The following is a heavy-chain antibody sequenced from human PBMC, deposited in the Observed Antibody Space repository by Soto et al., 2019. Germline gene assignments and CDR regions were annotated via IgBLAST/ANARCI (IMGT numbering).Heavy chain of an antibody. Sequence: QVQLQQWGAGLLKPSETLSLTCAVYGGSFSGYYWSWIRQPPGKGLEWIGEINHSGSTNYNPSLKSRVTISVDTSKYQFSLKLSSVTAADTAVYYCASRYRGVWGSYRSYYFDYWGQGSLVTVSS. J-gene: IGHJ4*02. CDR1: GGSFSGYY. CDR3: ASRYRGVWGSYRSYYFDY. D-gene: IGHD3-16*02. CDR2: INHSGST. V-gene: IGHV4-34*01.